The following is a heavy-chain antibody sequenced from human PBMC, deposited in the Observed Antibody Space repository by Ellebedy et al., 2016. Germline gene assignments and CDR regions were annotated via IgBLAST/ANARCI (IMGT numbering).Heavy chain of an antibody. CDR3: RQGHYADL. D-gene: IGHD4-17*01. Sequence: GESLKISXTASGLHFNSFFMSWVRPAPGKGLEWVSTISAGSDTTRLADSVKGRFTISSDSSKNSVYLRMNNLRVEDTAVYYCRQGHYADLWGQGTLVTVSS. CDR2: ISAGSDTT. J-gene: IGHJ4*02. CDR1: GLHFNSFF. V-gene: IGHV3-23*01.